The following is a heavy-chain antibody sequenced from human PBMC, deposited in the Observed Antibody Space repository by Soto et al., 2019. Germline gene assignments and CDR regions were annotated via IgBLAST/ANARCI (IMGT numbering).Heavy chain of an antibody. J-gene: IGHJ1*01. V-gene: IGHV1-69*19. Sequence: QVQLVQSGAEMKKPGSSVKVSCQSSGGTFNTYAMNWVRQAPGQGPEWMGDISPMFGAANYAPKFQGRVTITADDSTGTSYMQLSSLTSEDTALYFCAREVQVHTPAFVYWGQGTLVPGSS. CDR3: AREVQVHTPAFVY. D-gene: IGHD2-15*01. CDR2: ISPMFGAA. CDR1: GGTFNTYA.